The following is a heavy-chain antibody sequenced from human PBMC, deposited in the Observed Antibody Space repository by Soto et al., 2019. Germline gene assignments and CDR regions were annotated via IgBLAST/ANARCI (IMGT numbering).Heavy chain of an antibody. J-gene: IGHJ4*02. CDR2: ISGSGGST. Sequence: PGGSLRLSCAASGFTFSSYAMSWVRQAPGKGLEWVSAISGSGGSTYYADSVKGRFTISRDNSKNTLYLQMNSLGAEDTAVYYCANLPLRIQLWLRLSFDYWGQGTLVTVSS. D-gene: IGHD5-18*01. CDR1: GFTFSSYA. CDR3: ANLPLRIQLWLRLSFDY. V-gene: IGHV3-23*01.